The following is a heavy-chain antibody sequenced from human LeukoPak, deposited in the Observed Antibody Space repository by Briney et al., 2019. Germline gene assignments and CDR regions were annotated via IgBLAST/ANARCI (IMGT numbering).Heavy chain of an antibody. CDR2: VYYGRSP. Sequence: WVRQIPGKGLEWIGSVYYGRSPYFNPSLESRATISVDTSKNHFSLKMSSVTAADTAVYYCARSSGTGTFSYWGQGTLVTVSS. V-gene: IGHV4-39*02. D-gene: IGHD6-25*01. J-gene: IGHJ4*02. CDR3: ARSSGTGTFSY.